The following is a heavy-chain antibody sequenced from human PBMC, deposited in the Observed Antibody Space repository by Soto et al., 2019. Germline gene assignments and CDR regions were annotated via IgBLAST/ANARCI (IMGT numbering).Heavy chain of an antibody. J-gene: IGHJ3*02. D-gene: IGHD1-20*01. V-gene: IGHV3-23*01. Sequence: LRLSCAASGFTSTNYVMNWVRQAPGKGLEWVSSISGSGTTTFYADSVKGRFIISRDNSKNTLYLQMNSLRAEDTALYYCAKDRVGGIPDAFDIWGQGTMVTVSS. CDR2: ISGSGTTT. CDR3: AKDRVGGIPDAFDI. CDR1: GFTSTNYV.